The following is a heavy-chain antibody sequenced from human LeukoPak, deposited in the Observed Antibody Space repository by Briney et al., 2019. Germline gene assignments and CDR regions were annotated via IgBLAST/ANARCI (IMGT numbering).Heavy chain of an antibody. J-gene: IGHJ4*02. D-gene: IGHD6-19*01. CDR3: ATDGRSSGWYGFDY. V-gene: IGHV3-21*01. CDR1: GFTFSTYS. CDR2: ITSPVGRM. Sequence: GGSLRLSCAASGFTFSTYSMNWVRQAPGKGLEWVSSITSPVGRMYYADSLKGRITISRDNARSTLYLQMNSLRAEDTAVYYCATDGRSSGWYGFDYWGQGILVTDSS.